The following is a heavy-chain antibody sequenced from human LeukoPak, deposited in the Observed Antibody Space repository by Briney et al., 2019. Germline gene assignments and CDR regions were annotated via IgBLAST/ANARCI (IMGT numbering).Heavy chain of an antibody. V-gene: IGHV1-69*06. CDR2: IIPIFGTA. J-gene: IGHJ1*01. CDR3: ARDDYYDSSGYFRAEYFQH. CDR1: GGTFSSYA. D-gene: IGHD3-22*01. Sequence: SVKVSCKASGGTFSSYAISWVRQAPGQGLEWMGRIIPIFGTANYAQKFQGRVTITADKSTSTAYMELSSLRSEDTAVYYCARDDYYDSSGYFRAEYFQHWARAPWSPSPQ.